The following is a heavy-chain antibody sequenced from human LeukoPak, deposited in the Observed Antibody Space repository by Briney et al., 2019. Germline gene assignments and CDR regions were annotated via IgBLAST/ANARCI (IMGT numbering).Heavy chain of an antibody. V-gene: IGHV3-48*03. CDR3: ARPKISAPGALDNWLDP. CDR2: ISRTGSDI. D-gene: IGHD6-13*01. Sequence: PGGSLRLSCAASEFTFSSYEMNWVRQAPGKGLEWVSFISRTGSDIYYADSVKGRFTISRDNAKNSLYLQMNSLRADDTAVYFCARPKISAPGALDNWLDPWGQGTLVTVSS. CDR1: EFTFSSYE. J-gene: IGHJ5*02.